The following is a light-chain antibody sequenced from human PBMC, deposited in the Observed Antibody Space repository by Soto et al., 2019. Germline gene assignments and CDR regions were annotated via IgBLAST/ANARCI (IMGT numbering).Light chain of an antibody. J-gene: IGKJ1*01. CDR1: QIISSW. Sequence: DIQMTQSPSTPSASVGDRVTITCRASQIISSWLAWYQQKPGKAPKLLIYDASSLESGVPSRFSGSGSGTEFTLTISSLQPDDFATYYCQQYNSYSRTFGQGTKV. CDR2: DAS. V-gene: IGKV1-5*01. CDR3: QQYNSYSRT.